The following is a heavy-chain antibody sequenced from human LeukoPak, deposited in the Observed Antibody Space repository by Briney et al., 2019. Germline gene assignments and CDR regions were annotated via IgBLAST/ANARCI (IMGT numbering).Heavy chain of an antibody. D-gene: IGHD3-22*01. CDR2: IYYSGST. CDR3: ARAGYDSSGLYYFDY. V-gene: IGHV4-39*01. CDR1: GGSISSSSYY. Sequence: PSETLSLTCTVSGGSISSSSYYWGWIRQPPGKGLEWIGSIYYSGSTYYNPSLKSRVTISVDTSKNQFSLKLSSVTAADTAVYYCARAGYDSSGLYYFDYCGQGTLVTVSS. J-gene: IGHJ4*02.